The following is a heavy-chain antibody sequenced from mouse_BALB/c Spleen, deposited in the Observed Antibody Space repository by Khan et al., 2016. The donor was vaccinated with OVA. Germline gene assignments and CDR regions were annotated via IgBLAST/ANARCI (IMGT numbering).Heavy chain of an antibody. J-gene: IGHJ1*01. CDR2: ISSGSSTI. CDR1: GFTFSSFG. V-gene: IGHV5-17*02. Sequence: EVKLVESGGGLVQPGGSRKLSCAVSGFTFSSFGMHWVRQAPKKGLEWVAYISSGSSTIYYVDTVKGRFTISRDNPKNTLFLQMSRIRAEETAMYYCARSGGNFHWYFDVWGAGTSVTVSS. CDR3: ARSGGNFHWYFDV. D-gene: IGHD2-1*01.